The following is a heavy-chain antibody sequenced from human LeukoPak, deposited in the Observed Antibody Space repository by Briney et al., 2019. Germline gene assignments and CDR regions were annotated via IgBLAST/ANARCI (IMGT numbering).Heavy chain of an antibody. Sequence: SETLSLTCTVSGGSISSSSYYWGWIRQPPGKGLEWIGSIYYSGSTYYNPSLKSRVTISVDTPKHHFSLKLSSVTAADTAVYYCARDGYYDSSGYYPIDYWGQGTLVTVSS. V-gene: IGHV4-39*07. CDR2: IYYSGST. D-gene: IGHD3-22*01. CDR1: GGSISSSSYY. CDR3: ARDGYYDSSGYYPIDY. J-gene: IGHJ4*02.